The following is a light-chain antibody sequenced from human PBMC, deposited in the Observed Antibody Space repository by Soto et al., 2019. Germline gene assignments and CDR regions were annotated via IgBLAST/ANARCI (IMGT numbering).Light chain of an antibody. Sequence: QSALTQPASVSGSPGQSITISCPGTSSDVGSYNLVSWYQQHPGKAPKLMIYEGSKRPSGVSNRFSGSKSGNTASLTISGLQAEDEADYYCCSYAGSYTFVVFGGGTKVTVL. CDR3: CSYAGSYTFVV. V-gene: IGLV2-23*03. J-gene: IGLJ3*02. CDR2: EGS. CDR1: SSDVGSYNL.